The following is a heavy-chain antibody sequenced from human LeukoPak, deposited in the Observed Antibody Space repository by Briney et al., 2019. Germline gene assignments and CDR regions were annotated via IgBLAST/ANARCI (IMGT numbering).Heavy chain of an antibody. CDR1: GFTFSDYY. D-gene: IGHD2-2*01. CDR3: ARLNPDFIKSRPFDY. V-gene: IGHV3-11*04. CDR2: ISSSGSTI. Sequence: GGSLRLSCAASGFTFSDYYMSWIRQAPGKGLEWVSYISSSGSTIYYADSVKGRFTISRDNAKNSLYLQMNSLRAEDTAVYYCARLNPDFIKSRPFDYWGQGTLVTVSS. J-gene: IGHJ4*02.